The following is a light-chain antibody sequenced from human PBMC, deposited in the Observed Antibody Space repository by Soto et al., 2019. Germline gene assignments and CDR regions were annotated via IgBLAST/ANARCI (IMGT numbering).Light chain of an antibody. V-gene: IGLV1-44*01. CDR3: AAWDDSLNGCV. Sequence: SVPRQPASASGTPGQRFTISCSGSISNIGTYSVSWYQQFPGTAPRLLIYSENQRPSGVPDRFYASKSGASASLAISGLQSEDEADFYCAAWDDSLNGCVFGTGTKVTVL. J-gene: IGLJ1*01. CDR2: SEN. CDR1: ISNIGTYS.